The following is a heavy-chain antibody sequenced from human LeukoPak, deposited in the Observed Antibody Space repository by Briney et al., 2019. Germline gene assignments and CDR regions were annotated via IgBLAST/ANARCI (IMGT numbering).Heavy chain of an antibody. V-gene: IGHV4-39*01. J-gene: IGHJ4*02. Sequence: SETLSLTCTVSGGSISSSSYYWGWIRQSPGKGLEWIASIYYSGSTYYNPSLKSRVTISVDTSKNQFSLKLSSVTAADTAVYYCARHRTLAVAGPFDYWGQGTLVTVSS. CDR2: IYYSGST. D-gene: IGHD6-19*01. CDR3: ARHRTLAVAGPFDY. CDR1: GGSISSSSYY.